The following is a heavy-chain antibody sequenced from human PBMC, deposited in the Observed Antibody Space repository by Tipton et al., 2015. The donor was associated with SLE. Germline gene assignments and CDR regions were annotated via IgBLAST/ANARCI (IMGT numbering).Heavy chain of an antibody. J-gene: IGHJ4*02. D-gene: IGHD5-18*01. Sequence: TLSLTCAVYGGSFSGYYWSWIRQPPGKGLEWIGEINHSGSTNYNPSLKSRVTISVDASKNQFSLKLSSVTAADTAVYYCATVDTAMVGTGFDYWSQGTLVTVSS. CDR2: INHSGST. CDR3: ATVDTAMVGTGFDY. V-gene: IGHV4-34*01. CDR1: GGSFSGYY.